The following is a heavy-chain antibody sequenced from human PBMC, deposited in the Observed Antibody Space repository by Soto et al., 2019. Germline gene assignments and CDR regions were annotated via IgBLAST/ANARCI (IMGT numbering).Heavy chain of an antibody. CDR1: GGTFSSYT. J-gene: IGHJ4*02. D-gene: IGHD6-13*01. CDR2: IIPILGIA. Sequence: QVQLVQSGAEVKKPGSSVNVSCKASGGTFSSYTISWVRQAPGQGLEWMGRIIPILGIANYAQKFQGRVTITPDKSTSAAYMELSSMRSDDTPVYYCARGAAAAGHDYWGQGTLVTVSS. V-gene: IGHV1-69*02. CDR3: ARGAAAAGHDY.